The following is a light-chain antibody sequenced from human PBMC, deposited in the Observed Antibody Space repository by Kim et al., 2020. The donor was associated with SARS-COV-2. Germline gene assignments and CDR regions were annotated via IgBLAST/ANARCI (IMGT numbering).Light chain of an antibody. J-gene: IGKJ4*01. CDR2: TLL. Sequence: ASISGRSSQTLLHSDNGNTYLDWYLQKPGQSPQLLIHTLLFRASGVPDRFSASGSRTDFTLHISSVEAEDVGLYYCMQRLEFPITFGGGTKVDIK. CDR3: MQRLEFPIT. V-gene: IGKV2-40*01. CDR1: QTLLHSDNGNTY.